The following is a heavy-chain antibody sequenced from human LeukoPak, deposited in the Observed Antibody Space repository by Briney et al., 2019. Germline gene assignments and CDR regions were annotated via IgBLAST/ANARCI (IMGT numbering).Heavy chain of an antibody. CDR2: IYTSGST. CDR1: GGSISSYY. D-gene: IGHD4-17*01. Sequence: SETLSLTCTVSGGSISSYYWSWIRQPAGKGLGWIGRIYTSGSTNYNPSLKSRVTMSVDTSKNQFSLKLSSVTAADTAVYYCARDDYGVPHNWFDPWGQGTLVTVSS. CDR3: ARDDYGVPHNWFDP. J-gene: IGHJ5*02. V-gene: IGHV4-4*07.